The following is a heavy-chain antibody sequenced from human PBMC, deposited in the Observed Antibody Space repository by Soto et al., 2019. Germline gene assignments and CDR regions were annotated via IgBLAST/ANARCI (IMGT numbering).Heavy chain of an antibody. CDR1: GFTFSSFE. CDR2: IGSSGSTI. Sequence: LRLSCAASGFTFSSFEMNWVRQAPGKGLEWVSKIGSSGSTIWYADSVKGRFTISRDNAKNSLYLQMNSLRGEDTAVYYCARATYSSSYYFDYWGQGTLVTVSS. D-gene: IGHD6-6*01. CDR3: ARATYSSSYYFDY. V-gene: IGHV3-48*03. J-gene: IGHJ4*02.